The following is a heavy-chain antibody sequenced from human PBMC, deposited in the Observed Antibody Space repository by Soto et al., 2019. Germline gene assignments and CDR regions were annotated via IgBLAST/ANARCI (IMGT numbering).Heavy chain of an antibody. CDR3: ARKSGGGGYFDF. V-gene: IGHV4-4*02. CDR2: IFYRGNT. Sequence: SETLSLTCAVSGGSISGGNWWTWVRQPPGKGLEWIGEIFYRGNTNYSPSLKSRTTISMDQSENHFSLKLTSVTAADTAVYYCARKSGGGGYFDFWGQGTLVTVSS. J-gene: IGHJ4*02. D-gene: IGHD2-15*01. CDR1: GGSISGGNW.